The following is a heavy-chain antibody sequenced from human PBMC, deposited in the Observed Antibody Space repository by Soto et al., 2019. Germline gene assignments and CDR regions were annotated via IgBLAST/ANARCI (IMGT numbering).Heavy chain of an antibody. CDR3: VRVVAIPGYPDN. CDR2: IVPIVDTS. V-gene: IGHV1-69*12. J-gene: IGHJ4*02. Sequence: QVQLVQPGAEVRQPASSVKVSCKTSGGTFSSYAISWVRQAPGQGLEWMGGIVPIVDTSTYAQKFQGRVTITADESTSTVYMELSSLRSDDTAVYYCVRVVAIPGYPDNWGQGTLVTV. CDR1: GGTFSSYA. D-gene: IGHD5-12*01.